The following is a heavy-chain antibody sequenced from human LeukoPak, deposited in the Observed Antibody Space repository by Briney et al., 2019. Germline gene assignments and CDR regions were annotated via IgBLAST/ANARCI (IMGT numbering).Heavy chain of an antibody. J-gene: IGHJ6*02. CDR2: INSDGSST. D-gene: IGHD1/OR15-1a*01. Sequence: PGGSLRLSCAASGFTFSSYWMHWVRQSPGKGLVWVSGINSDGSSTTYADSVKGRFTISRDNAKNSLSLQMNSLRAEDTAVYYCAREALNMYYGMDVWGQGTTVTVSS. CDR3: AREALNMYYGMDV. CDR1: GFTFSSYW. V-gene: IGHV3-74*01.